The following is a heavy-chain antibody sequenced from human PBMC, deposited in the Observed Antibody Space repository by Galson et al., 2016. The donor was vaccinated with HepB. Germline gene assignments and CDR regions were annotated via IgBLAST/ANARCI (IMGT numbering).Heavy chain of an antibody. CDR3: ARADTYCSGGGCYSIRFDP. CDR2: IIPSFGTA. V-gene: IGHV1-69*06. D-gene: IGHD2-15*01. J-gene: IGHJ5*02. CDR1: GGALRNYA. Sequence: SVKVSCKASGGALRNYAIDWVRQAPGQGLEWMGGIIPSFGTANYAQKFQGRLTITADKSTSTAYMGLSSLRSEDTAVYYCARADTYCSGGGCYSIRFDPWGQGTLVTVSS.